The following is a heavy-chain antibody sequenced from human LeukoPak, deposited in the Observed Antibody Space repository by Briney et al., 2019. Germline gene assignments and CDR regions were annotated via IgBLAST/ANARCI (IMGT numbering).Heavy chain of an antibody. CDR2: ISSSGSTI. V-gene: IGHV3-11*01. D-gene: IGHD3-9*01. J-gene: IGHJ4*02. Sequence: GGSLRLSCAASGFTFSDYYMSWIRQAPGKGLEWVSYISSSGSTIYYADSVKGRFTISRDNAKNSLYLQMNSLRAEDTAVYYCARGGLLDYDILTGWYYFDYWGQGTLVTVSS. CDR1: GFTFSDYY. CDR3: ARGGLLDYDILTGWYYFDY.